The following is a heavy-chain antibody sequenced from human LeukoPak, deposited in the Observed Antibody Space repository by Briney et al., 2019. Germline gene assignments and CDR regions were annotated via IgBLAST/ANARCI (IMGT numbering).Heavy chain of an antibody. CDR3: ARRAGYSSSWYYFDY. V-gene: IGHV3-11*04. D-gene: IGHD6-13*01. Sequence: GGSLRLSCAASGFTFSDYYMSWLRQAPGKGLEWVSYISSSGSTIYYADSVKGRFTISRDNAKNSLYLQMNSLRAEDTAVYYCARRAGYSSSWYYFDYWGQGTLVTVSS. J-gene: IGHJ4*02. CDR2: ISSSGSTI. CDR1: GFTFSDYY.